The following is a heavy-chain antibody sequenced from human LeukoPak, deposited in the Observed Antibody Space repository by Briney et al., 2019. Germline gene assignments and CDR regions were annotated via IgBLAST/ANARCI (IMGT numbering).Heavy chain of an antibody. V-gene: IGHV3-23*01. D-gene: IGHD6-19*01. CDR2: ISASGGST. Sequence: PGGSLRLSCVTSGFTFSNYGMSWVRQAPGKGLEWVSVISASGGSTYYADSVKGRFTISRDNSKNTLYLQMNSLRAEDTAVYHCAKAGHPRSITVVVKYFFDYRGQGTLVTVSS. J-gene: IGHJ4*02. CDR3: AKAGHPRSITVVVKYFFDY. CDR1: GFTFSNYG.